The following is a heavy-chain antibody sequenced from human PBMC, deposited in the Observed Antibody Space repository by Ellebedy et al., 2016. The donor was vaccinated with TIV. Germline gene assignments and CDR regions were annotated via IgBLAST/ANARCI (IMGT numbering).Heavy chain of an antibody. CDR1: GYSFDRSG. Sequence: ASVKVSCXASGYSSGYSFDRSGISWVRQAPGQGLEWMGWISTYNGDTNFAQKFHDRVSMTTDTSTSTAYMELRRLTYDDSAVYYCARVSAEVSSGNWHFDLWGRGTLVTVSS. CDR3: ARVSAEVSSGNWHFDL. CDR2: ISTYNGDT. V-gene: IGHV1-18*04. J-gene: IGHJ2*01. D-gene: IGHD6-13*01.